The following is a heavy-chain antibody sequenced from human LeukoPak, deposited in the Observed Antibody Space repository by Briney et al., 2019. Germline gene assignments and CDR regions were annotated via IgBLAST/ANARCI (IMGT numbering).Heavy chain of an antibody. V-gene: IGHV1-2*02. CDR3: ARDSPLYGSVRGWFDP. D-gene: IGHD3-10*01. CDR1: GYTFTGYY. CDR2: INPNSGGA. Sequence: GASVKVSCKASGYTFTGYYIHWVRQAPGQRLEWMGWINPNSGGANYAQKFHDRVTMTRDTSISTAYMELTRLRSDDTGVYYCARDSPLYGSVRGWFDPWGQGTLVTVSS. J-gene: IGHJ5*02.